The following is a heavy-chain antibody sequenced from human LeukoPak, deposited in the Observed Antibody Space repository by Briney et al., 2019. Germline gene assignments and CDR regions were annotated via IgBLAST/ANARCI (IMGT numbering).Heavy chain of an antibody. Sequence: SETLSLTCAVYGESFSTYFWNWIRQAPGKPLEYIGEINHRGSSHYNPSLKTRVTLSVDTSKNQFSLKLTSVTAADTAVYFCARGSSFDGYCSAGACDAGYYDSWGQGTPVTVSS. J-gene: IGHJ4*02. V-gene: IGHV4-34*01. CDR2: INHRGSS. D-gene: IGHD2-15*01. CDR3: ARGSSFDGYCSAGACDAGYYDS. CDR1: GESFSTYF.